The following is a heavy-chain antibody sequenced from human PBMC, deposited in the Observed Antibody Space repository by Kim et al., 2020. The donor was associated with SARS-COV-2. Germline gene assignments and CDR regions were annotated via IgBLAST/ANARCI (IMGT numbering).Heavy chain of an antibody. V-gene: IGHV1-3*01. D-gene: IGHD3-22*01. CDR3: ARAPLYYYDSSGYYYFDY. Sequence: QGKVTITRDTSASTAYMELSSLRSEDTAVYYCARAPLYYYDSSGYYYFDYWGQGTLVTVSS. J-gene: IGHJ4*02.